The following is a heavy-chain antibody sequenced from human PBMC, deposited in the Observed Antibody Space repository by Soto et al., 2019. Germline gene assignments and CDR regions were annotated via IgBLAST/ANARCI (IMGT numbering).Heavy chain of an antibody. CDR1: GDSMSSSDYY. CDR3: ARRTVNIRTFYSGLKTHCFDY. D-gene: IGHD6-19*01. CDR2: IYYSGST. Sequence: QLQLHESGPGLVKPSETLSLTCAVSGDSMSSSDYYWGWIRQPPGKGLEWIGRIYYSGSTYYNPSLQSRVAISVETSKNQFSLKLKSVTAADTAIYYCARRTVNIRTFYSGLKTHCFDYWGQGAPVTVSS. J-gene: IGHJ4*02. V-gene: IGHV4-39*01.